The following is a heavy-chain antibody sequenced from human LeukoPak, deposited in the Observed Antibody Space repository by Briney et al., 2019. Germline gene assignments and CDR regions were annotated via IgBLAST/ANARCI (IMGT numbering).Heavy chain of an antibody. CDR3: AREGKYYGSGSHRDGFDI. J-gene: IGHJ3*02. V-gene: IGHV3-48*03. Sequence: GGSLRLSCAASGFTFSYFEMNWVRQAPGRGLELVSYISSSGSPKYYADSVKGRFTISRDNAKNSLYLQMNSLSAEDTTMYYCAREGKYYGSGSHRDGFDIWGQGTMVTVSS. CDR2: ISSSGSPK. CDR1: GFTFSYFE. D-gene: IGHD3-10*01.